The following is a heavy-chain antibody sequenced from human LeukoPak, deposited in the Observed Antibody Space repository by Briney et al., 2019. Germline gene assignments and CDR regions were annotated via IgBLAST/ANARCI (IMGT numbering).Heavy chain of an antibody. Sequence: PGGSLRLSCAASGFTFSSYSMSWVRQAPGKGLEWVSSVGSSSSYIYYADSVRGRFIISRDNAKNSLYLQMNGLRTEDTAVYYCARGWSSYYFDYWGQGTLVTVSS. CDR2: VGSSSSYI. CDR3: ARGWSSYYFDY. CDR1: GFTFSSYS. V-gene: IGHV3-21*01. D-gene: IGHD2-15*01. J-gene: IGHJ4*02.